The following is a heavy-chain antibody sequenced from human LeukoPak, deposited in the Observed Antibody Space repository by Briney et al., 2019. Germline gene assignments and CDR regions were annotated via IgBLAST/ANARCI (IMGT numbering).Heavy chain of an antibody. D-gene: IGHD3-16*01. CDR3: ARGGTDDNYFDS. CDR1: GYTFVSFY. CDR2: INPSSGSA. J-gene: IGHJ4*02. V-gene: IGHV1-46*03. Sequence: ASVKVSCKASGYTFVSFYMYWVRQAPGQGLEWMGIINPSSGSASYAQNFQGRVTMTRDTSRSTVYLELSSLRSEDTAVYFCARGGTDDNYFDSWGQGTLATVSS.